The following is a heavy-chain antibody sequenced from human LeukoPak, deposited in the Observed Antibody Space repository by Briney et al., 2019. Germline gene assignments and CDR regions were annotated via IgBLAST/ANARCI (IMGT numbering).Heavy chain of an antibody. CDR3: VSREWRSGYFLFDS. J-gene: IGHJ4*02. V-gene: IGHV1-2*02. CDR2: INPNSGGT. CDR1: GYTFTGSY. D-gene: IGHD3-22*01. Sequence: ASVKVSCKASGYTFTGSYIHWVRQAPGQGLEWMGWINPNSGGTSSARKFQGRVTMTRDTSVSTAYMELSRLRSDDTAVYYCVSREWRSGYFLFDSWGQGTLVTVSS.